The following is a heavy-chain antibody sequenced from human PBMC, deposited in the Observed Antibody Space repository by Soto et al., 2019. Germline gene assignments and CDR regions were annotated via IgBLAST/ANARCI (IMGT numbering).Heavy chain of an antibody. CDR3: AKGTGRAVAGRENYSYYYKDV. Sequence: PGGSLRLSCAASGFTFSSYAMSWVRQAPGKGLEWVSAISGSGGSTYYADSVKGRFTISRDNSKNTLYLQMNSLRAEDTAVYYCAKGTGRAVAGRENYSYYYKDVWGKGTTVTVSS. J-gene: IGHJ6*03. V-gene: IGHV3-23*01. CDR1: GFTFSSYA. D-gene: IGHD6-19*01. CDR2: ISGSGGST.